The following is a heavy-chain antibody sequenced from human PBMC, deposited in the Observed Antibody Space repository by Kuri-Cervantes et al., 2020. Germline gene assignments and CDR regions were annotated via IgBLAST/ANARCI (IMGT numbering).Heavy chain of an antibody. V-gene: IGHV4-38-2*01. J-gene: IGHJ6*03. CDR3: AGVRSDYYYYMDV. CDR2: IYHSGST. Sequence: SETLSLTCAVSGYSISSGYYWGWIRQPPGKGLEWIGSIYHSGSTYCNPSLKSRVTISVDTSKNQFSLKLSSVTAADTAVYYCAGVRSDYYYYMDVWGKGTTVTVSS. CDR1: GYSISSGYY. D-gene: IGHD1-1*01.